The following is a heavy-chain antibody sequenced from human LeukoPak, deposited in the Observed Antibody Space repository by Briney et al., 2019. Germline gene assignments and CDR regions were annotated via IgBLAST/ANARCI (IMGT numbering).Heavy chain of an antibody. CDR1: GGSISSGSYY. CDR2: IYTSGST. D-gene: IGHD3-22*01. V-gene: IGHV4-61*02. Sequence: SETLSLTCTVSGGSISSGSYYWSWIRQPAGKGLEWIGRIYTSGSTNYHPSLKSRVTMSVDTSKNQFSLKLSSVIAADTAVYYCARDMGYYDSSGPKGGYFDYWGQGTLVTVSS. J-gene: IGHJ4*02. CDR3: ARDMGYYDSSGPKGGYFDY.